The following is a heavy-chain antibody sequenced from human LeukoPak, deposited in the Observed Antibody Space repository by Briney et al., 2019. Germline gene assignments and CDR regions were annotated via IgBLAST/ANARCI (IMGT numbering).Heavy chain of an antibody. Sequence: GGSLRLSCAASGFTFSNAWMSWVRQAPGKGLEWVAVISYDGSNKYYADSVKGRFTISRDNSKNTLYLQMNSLRAEDTAVYYCARPSFDYWGQGTLVTVSS. J-gene: IGHJ4*02. V-gene: IGHV3-30-3*01. CDR3: ARPSFDY. CDR2: ISYDGSNK. CDR1: GFTFSNAW.